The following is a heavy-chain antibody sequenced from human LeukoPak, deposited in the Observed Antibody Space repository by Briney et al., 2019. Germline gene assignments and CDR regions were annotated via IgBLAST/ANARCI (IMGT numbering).Heavy chain of an antibody. J-gene: IGHJ4*02. D-gene: IGHD5-12*01. CDR2: IYYSGST. CDR1: GGSISSGDYY. CDR3: ARDGVYSGYDYTN. V-gene: IGHV4-30-4*08. Sequence: SETLSFTCTVSGGSISSGDYYWSWIRQPPGKGLEWIGYIYYSGSTYYNPSLKSRVTISVDTSKNQFSLKLSSVTAADTAVYYCARDGVYSGYDYTNWGQGTLVTVSS.